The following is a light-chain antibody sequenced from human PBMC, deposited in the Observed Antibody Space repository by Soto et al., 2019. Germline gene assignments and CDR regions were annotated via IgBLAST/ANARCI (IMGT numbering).Light chain of an antibody. V-gene: IGKV3-15*01. Sequence: IVVTQSPATLSVSPGERATLSCRASQSFXSNLGWYQQKPGQAPRFLXYGASTRATGIPARLSGSGSGTEFTLTISSLQSEYFAVYYCQQYNNWMWTFGQGTKVDIK. CDR3: QQYNNWMWT. J-gene: IGKJ1*01. CDR2: GAS. CDR1: QSFXSN.